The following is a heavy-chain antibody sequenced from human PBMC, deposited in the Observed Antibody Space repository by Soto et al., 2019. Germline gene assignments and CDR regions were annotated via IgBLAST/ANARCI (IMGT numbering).Heavy chain of an antibody. CDR3: VLEDIVLTGYPLYY. D-gene: IGHD3-9*01. CDR2: ISGYDHTT. J-gene: IGHJ4*02. Sequence: VASVKVSCKTSGYTFTNYGISWVRHAPGQGLEWMAWISGYDHTTNYAQKFQGRVTMTTDTSTSTAYMELRSLRFDDTAVYFCVLEDIVLTGYPLYYCGQGSLVTVSS. CDR1: GYTFTNYG. V-gene: IGHV1-18*01.